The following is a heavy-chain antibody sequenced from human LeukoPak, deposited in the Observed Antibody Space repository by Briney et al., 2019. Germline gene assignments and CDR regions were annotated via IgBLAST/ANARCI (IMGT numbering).Heavy chain of an antibody. V-gene: IGHV3-9*01. J-gene: IGHJ4*02. D-gene: IGHD3-22*01. Sequence: GGSLRLSCAASGFTFDDYAMHWVRQAPGKGLEWVSGISWNSGSIGYADSVKGRFTISRDNAKNSLYLQMNSLRAEDTAVYYCARDGHYYDSSGYSEFDYWGQGTLVTVSS. CDR1: GFTFDDYA. CDR2: ISWNSGSI. CDR3: ARDGHYYDSSGYSEFDY.